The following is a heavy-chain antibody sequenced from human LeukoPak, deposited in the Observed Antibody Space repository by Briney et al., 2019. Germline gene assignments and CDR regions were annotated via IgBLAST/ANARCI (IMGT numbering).Heavy chain of an antibody. CDR3: ARDAPQVPAAGVLAS. Sequence: PGGSLRLSCAASGFTVSDNYMSWVRQAPGKGLEWVSVMYSRGDTYYTNSVKGRFTFSRDISKNKLYLQMDGLRNEDTAMYYCARDAPQVPAAGVLASWGQGTLVIVSS. CDR1: GFTVSDNY. J-gene: IGHJ5*02. V-gene: IGHV3-53*01. D-gene: IGHD6-13*01. CDR2: MYSRGDT.